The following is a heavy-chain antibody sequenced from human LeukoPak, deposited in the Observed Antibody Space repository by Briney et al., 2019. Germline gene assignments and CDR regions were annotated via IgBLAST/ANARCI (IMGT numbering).Heavy chain of an antibody. CDR2: TYYRSKWYN. V-gene: IGHV6-1*01. Sequence: SQTLSLTCAISGDSVSSNSAARNWIRQSPSRGLEWLGRTYYRSKWYNDYAVSVKSRITINPDTSKNQFSLQLNSVTPEDTAVYYCARMGLGYCSGGSCYGTFDYWGQGTLVTVSS. D-gene: IGHD2-15*01. CDR3: ARMGLGYCSGGSCYGTFDY. CDR1: GDSVSSNSAA. J-gene: IGHJ4*02.